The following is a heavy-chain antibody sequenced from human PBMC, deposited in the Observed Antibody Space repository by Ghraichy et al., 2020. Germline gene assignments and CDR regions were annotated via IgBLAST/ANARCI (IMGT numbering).Heavy chain of an antibody. CDR2: VSGSGGST. CDR1: GFTFSSYA. J-gene: IGHJ4*02. V-gene: IGHV3-23*01. D-gene: IGHD3-9*01. Sequence: GGSLRLSCAASGFTFSSYAMSWVRQAPGKGLEWVSGVSGSGGSTYYADSVKGRFTISRDNSKNTLYLQMNSLRAEDTAVYYCAKAWPYLTGYSPFDYWGQGTLVTVSS. CDR3: AKAWPYLTGYSPFDY.